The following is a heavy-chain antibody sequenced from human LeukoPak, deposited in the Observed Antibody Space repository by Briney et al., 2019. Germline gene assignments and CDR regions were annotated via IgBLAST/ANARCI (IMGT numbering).Heavy chain of an antibody. CDR2: INIDGSTT. J-gene: IGHJ4*02. CDR1: GFTFSSYW. D-gene: IGHD6-19*01. V-gene: IGHV3-74*03. Sequence: GGSLRLSCAASGFTFSSYWMHWVRQVPGKGLVWVSRINIDGSTTTYADSVKGRFTISRDNAKNTLYLQMNSLRAEDMALYYCARVGGPGWYGYWGQGTLVTVSS. CDR3: ARVGGPGWYGY.